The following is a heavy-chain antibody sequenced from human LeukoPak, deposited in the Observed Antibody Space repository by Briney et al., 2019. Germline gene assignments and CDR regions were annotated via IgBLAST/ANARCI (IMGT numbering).Heavy chain of an antibody. CDR2: ISRSGEST. V-gene: IGHV3-23*01. CDR3: AKDYAVGSIDY. D-gene: IGHD3-16*01. Sequence: QTEGSLRLSCAASGFTFSGLAMSWIRQAPGEGLEWVSSISRSGESTFYADSVRGRFTISRDNSKNTVSLRMESLRAEDTALYYCAKDYAVGSIDYWGQGTLVTVSS. CDR1: GFTFSGLA. J-gene: IGHJ4*02.